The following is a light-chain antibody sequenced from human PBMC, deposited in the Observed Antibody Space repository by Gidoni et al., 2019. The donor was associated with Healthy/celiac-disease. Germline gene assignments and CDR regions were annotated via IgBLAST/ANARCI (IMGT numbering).Light chain of an antibody. CDR3: AAWDDSLNGVV. CDR2: SNN. CDR1: SSNIGSNT. V-gene: IGLV1-44*01. Sequence: QSVLTQPPSASGTPGQRVTISCSGSSSNIGSNTVNWYQQLPGTAPKLLIYSNNQRPSGVPDRFSGSKSGTSASLGISGLQSEDEAEYYCAAWDDSLNGVVFGGGTKLTVL. J-gene: IGLJ2*01.